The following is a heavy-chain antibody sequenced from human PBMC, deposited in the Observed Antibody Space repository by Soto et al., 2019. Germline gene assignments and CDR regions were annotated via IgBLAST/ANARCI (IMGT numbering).Heavy chain of an antibody. V-gene: IGHV3-48*01. CDR1: GFTVSSYS. J-gene: IGHJ4*02. Sequence: GGSLGISCAACGFTVSSYSVDWVCQAPGKGLEWVSYISSSSSTIYYADSVKGRFTISRDNARNSLYLQMNSLRAEDTAVYFCATDSFPPSAAGTADHWGQGTLVTVSS. D-gene: IGHD6-13*01. CDR3: ATDSFPPSAAGTADH. CDR2: ISSSSSTI.